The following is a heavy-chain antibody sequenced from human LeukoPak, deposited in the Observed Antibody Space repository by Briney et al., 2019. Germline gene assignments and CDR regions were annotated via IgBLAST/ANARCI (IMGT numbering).Heavy chain of an antibody. CDR3: ARDDGRWLQGLDY. V-gene: IGHV3-21*01. J-gene: IGHJ4*02. CDR1: GLTFSSYA. CDR2: ISSSSSYI. D-gene: IGHD5-24*01. Sequence: GGSLRLSCAASGLTFSSYAMSWVRQAPGKGLEWVSSISSSSSYIYYADSVKGRFTISRDNAKNSLYLQMNSLRAEDTAVYYCARDDGRWLQGLDYWGQGTLVTVSS.